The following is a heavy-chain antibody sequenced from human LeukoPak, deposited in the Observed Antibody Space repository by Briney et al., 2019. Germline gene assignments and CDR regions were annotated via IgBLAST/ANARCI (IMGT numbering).Heavy chain of an antibody. D-gene: IGHD1-7*01. J-gene: IGHJ4*02. CDR2: FYYGETT. CDR1: GASISSSSYY. V-gene: IGHV4-39*01. Sequence: SETLSLTCTVSGASISSSSYYWAWIRQPPGKGLEWIGRFYYGETTYYNPSLKSRVTVSVATSKNQFTLRLSSVTAPDTAVFYCASGERKGTFDYWGQGTLVTVSS. CDR3: ASGERKGTFDY.